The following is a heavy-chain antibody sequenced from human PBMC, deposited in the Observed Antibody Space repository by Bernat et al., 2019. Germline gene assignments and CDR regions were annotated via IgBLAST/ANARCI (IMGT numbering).Heavy chain of an antibody. J-gene: IGHJ4*02. Sequence: QLQLQESGPGLVKPSETLSLTCTVSGGSISTSSYYWGWIRQPPGKGLEWIGTIYYSGRTYDNPSLKSRVTISVDTSKNRFSLKLSFVTAADTAVYYCARLLYDRSGYYYFDNWGQGTLVTVSS. CDR1: GGSISTSSYY. CDR3: ARLLYDRSGYYYFDN. D-gene: IGHD3-22*01. V-gene: IGHV4-39*01. CDR2: IYYSGRT.